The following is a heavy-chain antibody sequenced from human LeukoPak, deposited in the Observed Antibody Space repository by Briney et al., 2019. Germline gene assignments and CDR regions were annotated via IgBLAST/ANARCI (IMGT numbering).Heavy chain of an antibody. CDR1: GGSISSSNW. Sequence: PSETLSLTCAVSGGSISSSNWWSWVRQPPGKGLEWIGEIYHSGSTNYNPSLKSRVTISVDKSKNQFSLKLSSVTAADTAVYYCARVPEDYYDSSGCYFDYWGQGTLVTVSS. D-gene: IGHD3-22*01. CDR3: ARVPEDYYDSSGCYFDY. J-gene: IGHJ4*02. V-gene: IGHV4-4*02. CDR2: IYHSGST.